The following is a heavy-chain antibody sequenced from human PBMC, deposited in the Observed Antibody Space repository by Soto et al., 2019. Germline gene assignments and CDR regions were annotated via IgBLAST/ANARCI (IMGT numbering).Heavy chain of an antibody. V-gene: IGHV1-24*01. CDR3: ATDLGRVVVVPAAKEGGLGGY. J-gene: IGHJ4*02. CDR1: GYTLTELS. CDR2: FDPEDGET. D-gene: IGHD2-2*01. Sequence: QVQLVQSGAEVKKPGASVKVSCKVSGYTLTELSMHWVRQAPGKGLEWMGGFDPEDGETIYAQKFQGRVTMTEDTSTDTAYMELSSLRSGDTAVYYCATDLGRVVVVPAAKEGGLGGYWGQGTLVTVSS.